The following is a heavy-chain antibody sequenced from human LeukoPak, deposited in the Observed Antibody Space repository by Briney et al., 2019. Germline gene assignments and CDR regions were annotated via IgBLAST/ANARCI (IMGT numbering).Heavy chain of an antibody. J-gene: IGHJ4*02. CDR2: ISGSGGST. CDR1: GFTFSSYT. V-gene: IGHV3-23*01. D-gene: IGHD2-2*02. CDR3: AKQGSTAIRGYFDY. Sequence: PGGSLRLSCAASGFTFSSYTMSWVRQAPGKGLEWFSGISGSGGSTYYADSVKGRFTISRDNSKNTLYLQMNSLRAEDTAVYYCAKQGSTAIRGYFDYWGQGTLVTVSS.